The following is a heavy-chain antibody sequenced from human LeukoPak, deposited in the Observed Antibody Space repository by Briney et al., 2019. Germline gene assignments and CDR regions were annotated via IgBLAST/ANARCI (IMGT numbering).Heavy chain of an antibody. V-gene: IGHV3-48*01. Sequence: GGSLRLSCAASGFTFSSYSMNWVRQAPGKGLEWVSYISSTSSTIYYADSVKGRFTISRDNAKNSLYLQMNSLRAEDTAVYYCALLGGWGWSGYYYYYMDVWGKGTRSPSP. D-gene: IGHD3-3*01. J-gene: IGHJ6*03. CDR2: ISSTSSTI. CDR1: GFTFSSYS. CDR3: ALLGGWGWSGYYYYYMDV.